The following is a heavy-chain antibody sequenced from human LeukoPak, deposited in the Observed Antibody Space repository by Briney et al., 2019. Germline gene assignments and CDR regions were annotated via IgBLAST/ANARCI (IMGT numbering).Heavy chain of an antibody. D-gene: IGHD2-15*01. Sequence: SETLSLTCTVSGGSISSSSYYWGWIRQPPGKGLEWIGSIYYSGNTYYNPSLKSRVTISADTSKNQFSPKLSSVTAADTAVYYCARHVDGYYYYGMDVWGQGTTVTVSS. J-gene: IGHJ6*02. CDR3: ARHVDGYYYYGMDV. CDR2: IYYSGNT. CDR1: GGSISSSSYY. V-gene: IGHV4-39*01.